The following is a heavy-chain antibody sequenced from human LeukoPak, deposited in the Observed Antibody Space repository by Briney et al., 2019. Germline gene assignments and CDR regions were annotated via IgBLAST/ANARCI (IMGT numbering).Heavy chain of an antibody. CDR1: GYSISSGYY. Sequence: SETLSPTCTVSGYSISSGYYWGWIRQPPGKGLEWIGSIYYSGSTYYNPSLKSRVTISVDTSKNQFSLKLSSVTAADTAVYYCARDKAGAAASWFDPWGQGTLVTVSS. V-gene: IGHV4-38-2*02. CDR3: ARDKAGAAASWFDP. J-gene: IGHJ5*02. D-gene: IGHD6-13*01. CDR2: IYYSGST.